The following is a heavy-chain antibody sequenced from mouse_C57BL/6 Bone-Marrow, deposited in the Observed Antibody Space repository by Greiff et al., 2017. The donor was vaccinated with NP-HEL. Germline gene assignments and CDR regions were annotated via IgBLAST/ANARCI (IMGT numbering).Heavy chain of an antibody. J-gene: IGHJ4*01. CDR3: ARRVIYAMDY. CDR1: GFSFTSYG. D-gene: IGHD2-2*01. Sequence: VKLMESGPGLVQPSQSLSITCTVSGFSFTSYGVHWVRQSPGKGLEWLGVIWSGGSADYNAAFISRLSISKDNSKSQVFCKMNSLQADDTDIYYCARRVIYAMDYWGQGTSVTVSS. V-gene: IGHV2-2*01. CDR2: IWSGGSA.